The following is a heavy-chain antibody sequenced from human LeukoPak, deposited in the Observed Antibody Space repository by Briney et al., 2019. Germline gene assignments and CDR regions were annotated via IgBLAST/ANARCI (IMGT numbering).Heavy chain of an antibody. Sequence: GGSLRLSCAASGFTFSNYWMSWVRQAPGKGLAWVANIKQDGSEKFYVDSVKGRLTISRDNAKNSLYLQMNSLRVEDTAVYYCARVQGSSGPGIFEYWGQGTLVTVSS. CDR1: GFTFSNYW. CDR3: ARVQGSSGPGIFEY. D-gene: IGHD6-19*01. J-gene: IGHJ4*02. CDR2: IKQDGSEK. V-gene: IGHV3-7*01.